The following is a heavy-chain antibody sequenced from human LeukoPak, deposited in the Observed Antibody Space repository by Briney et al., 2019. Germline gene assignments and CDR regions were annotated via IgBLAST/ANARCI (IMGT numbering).Heavy chain of an antibody. CDR1: GYTFTGYY. CDR3: AREGDDSSGYYVPWDY. CDR2: INPNSGGT. Sequence: GASVKVSCKASGYTFTGYYMHWVRPAPGQGLEWMGWINPNSGGTNYAQKFQGRVTMTRDTSISTAYMELSRLRSDDTAVYYCAREGDDSSGYYVPWDYWGQGTLVTVSS. D-gene: IGHD3-22*01. J-gene: IGHJ4*02. V-gene: IGHV1-2*02.